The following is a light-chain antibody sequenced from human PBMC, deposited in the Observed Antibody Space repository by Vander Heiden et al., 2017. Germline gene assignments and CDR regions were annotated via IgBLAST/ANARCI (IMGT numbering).Light chain of an antibody. CDR2: DAA. CDR1: QSVSNN. J-gene: IGKJ2*01. V-gene: IGKV3-15*01. Sequence: EIVLTQSPASLSVSPGGRATLSCRASQSVSNNLAWYHQKPGQAPRLLIFDAASRATGVPARITASGSGTEFSLTISSLQSEDVASFYCQQYNTWLYTFGQGTKLEIK. CDR3: QQYNTWLYT.